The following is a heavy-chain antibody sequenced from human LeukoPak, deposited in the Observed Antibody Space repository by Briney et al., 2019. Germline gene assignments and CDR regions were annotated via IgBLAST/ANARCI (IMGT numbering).Heavy chain of an antibody. J-gene: IGHJ4*02. D-gene: IGHD3-10*01. CDR2: ISAYNGNT. CDR1: GYTFTSYG. V-gene: IGHV1-18*01. Sequence: ASVKVSCKASGYTFTSYGISWVRQAPGQGLERMGWISAYNGNTNYAQKLQGRVTMTTDTSTSTAYMELRSLRSDDTAVYYCARDRAYYYGSGSYYADYWGQGTLVTVSS. CDR3: ARDRAYYYGSGSYYADY.